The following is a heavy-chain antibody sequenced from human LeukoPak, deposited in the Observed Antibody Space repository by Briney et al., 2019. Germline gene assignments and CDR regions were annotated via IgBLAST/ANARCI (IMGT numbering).Heavy chain of an antibody. CDR1: GYSFTSYW. V-gene: IGHV5-51*01. CDR3: ARPDLAAAAPEYFQH. CDR2: IYPGDSDT. J-gene: IGHJ1*01. D-gene: IGHD6-13*01. Sequence: GESLEISCKGSGYSFTSYWIGWVRQMPGKGLEWMGIIYPGDSDTRYSPSFQGQVTISADKSISTAYLQWSSLKASDTAMYYCARPDLAAAAPEYFQHWGQGTLVTVSS.